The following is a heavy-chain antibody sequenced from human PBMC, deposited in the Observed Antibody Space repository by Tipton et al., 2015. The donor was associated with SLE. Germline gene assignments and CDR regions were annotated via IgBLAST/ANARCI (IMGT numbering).Heavy chain of an antibody. CDR1: GYSISSGYY. Sequence: TLSLTCDVSGYSISSGYYWAWIRQPPGSGLEWIGSINDSGNTYYNPSLKSRVTISADTSKNQFSLKVTSVTAADTAVYHCARDAYCSGGSCYGFDSWGPGTLVAVSS. CDR3: ARDAYCSGGSCYGFDS. D-gene: IGHD2-15*01. CDR2: INDSGNT. V-gene: IGHV4-38-2*02. J-gene: IGHJ4*02.